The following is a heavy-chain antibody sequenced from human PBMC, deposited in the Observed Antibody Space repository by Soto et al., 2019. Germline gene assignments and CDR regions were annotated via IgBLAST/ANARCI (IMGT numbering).Heavy chain of an antibody. CDR1: AGSITSDEYY. D-gene: IGHD3-10*01. J-gene: IGHJ4*02. Sequence: SETLSLTCTVSAGSITSDEYYWNWIRYRPGKGLEWIGFIHHTGSTFYNPSLESRASISIDTSESQFSLNLASVTVADTAVYYCARRPTGSGSSFFDYWGPGTLVTVSS. CDR2: IHHTGST. V-gene: IGHV4-31*03. CDR3: ARRPTGSGSSFFDY.